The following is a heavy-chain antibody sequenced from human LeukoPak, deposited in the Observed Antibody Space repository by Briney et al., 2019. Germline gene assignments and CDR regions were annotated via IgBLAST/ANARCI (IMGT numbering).Heavy chain of an antibody. J-gene: IGHJ4*02. CDR2: INPSGGST. D-gene: IGHD4-11*01. CDR3: ATYSNYVY. V-gene: IGHV1-46*01. Sequence: EWMGIINPSGGSTSYSQKFQGRVTMTRDTSTSTVYMELSSLRSEDTAVYYCATYSNYVYWGQGTLVTVSS.